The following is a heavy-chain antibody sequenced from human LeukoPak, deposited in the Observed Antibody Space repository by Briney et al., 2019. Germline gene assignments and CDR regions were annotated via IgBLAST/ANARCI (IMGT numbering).Heavy chain of an antibody. Sequence: SETLSLTCTVSGDSISSYYWSWIRQPAGKGLEWIGRVYISGNANYNPSLKSRVTISVDTSKNQFSLKLSSVTAADTAVYYCARHRLSGYYDTGGHYNFDYWGQGTLVTVSS. J-gene: IGHJ4*02. CDR2: VYISGNA. CDR1: GDSISSYY. D-gene: IGHD3-22*01. CDR3: ARHRLSGYYDTGGHYNFDY. V-gene: IGHV4-4*07.